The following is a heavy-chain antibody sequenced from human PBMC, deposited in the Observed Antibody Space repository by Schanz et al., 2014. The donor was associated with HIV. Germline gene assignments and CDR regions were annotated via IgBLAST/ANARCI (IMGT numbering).Heavy chain of an antibody. V-gene: IGHV3-23*04. CDR2: IRAAGDT. D-gene: IGHD6-6*01. Sequence: DVQLVESGGGLEQPGGSLRLSCAASGISLTNHAMTWVRQAPGKGLEWVSDIRAAGDTYYGDSVKGRFTISRDNSKNTVYLQMGSLRSEDTAVYYCARSETIAARPVWYFDLWGRGTLVTVSS. CDR1: GISLTNHA. CDR3: ARSETIAARPVWYFDL. J-gene: IGHJ2*01.